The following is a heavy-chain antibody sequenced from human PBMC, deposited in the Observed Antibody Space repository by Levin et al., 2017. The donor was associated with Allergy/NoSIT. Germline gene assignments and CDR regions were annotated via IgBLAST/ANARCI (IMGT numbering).Heavy chain of an antibody. CDR2: ISYDGSNK. J-gene: IGHJ3*01. CDR1: GFTFSSYA. Sequence: GESLKISCAASGFTFSSYALHWVCQAPGKGLEWVAVISYDGSNKYYADSVKGRFTISRDNSKNTLYLQMNSLRAEDTAVYYCARDQGPSGYSYGPLWDAFDFWGQGTMVTVSS. CDR3: ARDQGPSGYSYGPLWDAFDF. D-gene: IGHD5-18*01. V-gene: IGHV3-30-3*01.